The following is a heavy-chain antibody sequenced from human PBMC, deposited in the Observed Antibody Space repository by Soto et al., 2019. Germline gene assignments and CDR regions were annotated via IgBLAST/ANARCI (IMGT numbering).Heavy chain of an antibody. CDR3: ARDRRIADTLSKSDGMDV. CDR2: INPSGGST. D-gene: IGHD6-6*01. Sequence: QVQLVQSGAEVKKPGASVKVSCKASGYTFTSYYMHWVRQAPGQGLEWMGIINPSGGSTSDAQQFQGRVTMTRDTSTSTVYMELSSLRSEDTAVYYCARDRRIADTLSKSDGMDVWGQGTTVTVSS. J-gene: IGHJ6*02. V-gene: IGHV1-46*01. CDR1: GYTFTSYY.